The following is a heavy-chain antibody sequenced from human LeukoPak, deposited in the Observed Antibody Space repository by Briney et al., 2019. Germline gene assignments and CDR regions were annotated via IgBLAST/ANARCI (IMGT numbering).Heavy chain of an antibody. V-gene: IGHV3-30*18. CDR3: AKDDRGNEAPFDY. Sequence: GSSLRLSCAASGFTFSNYDMHWVRQAPGKGLEGVAVISYDGTNKYYADSVKGRFTISRDNSKNTLHLQMNSLRAEDTAVYYCAKDDRGNEAPFDYWGQGTLVTVSS. CDR2: ISYDGTNK. J-gene: IGHJ4*02. CDR1: GFTFSNYD.